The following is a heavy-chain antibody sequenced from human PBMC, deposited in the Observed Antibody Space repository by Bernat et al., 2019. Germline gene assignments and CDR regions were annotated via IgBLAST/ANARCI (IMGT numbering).Heavy chain of an antibody. CDR2: IYSGGST. Sequence: EVQLVESGGGLVQPGGSLRLSCAASGFTVSSNYMSWVRQAPGKGLEWVSVIYSGGSTYYADSGKGRFTISRHNSKNTLYLQMNSLRAEDTAVYYCARDRGYCSGGSCYGRSGYYASWGQGTLVTVSS. CDR1: GFTVSSNY. J-gene: IGHJ4*02. CDR3: ARDRGYCSGGSCYGRSGYYAS. V-gene: IGHV3-53*04. D-gene: IGHD2-15*01.